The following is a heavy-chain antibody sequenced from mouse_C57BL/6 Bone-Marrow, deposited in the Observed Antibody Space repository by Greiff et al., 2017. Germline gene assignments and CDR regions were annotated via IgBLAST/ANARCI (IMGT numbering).Heavy chain of an antibody. CDR2: IYPGSGST. Sequence: QVQLQQPGAELVKPGASVTMSCKASGYTFTSSWLTWVKQRPGQRLEWIGAIYPGSGSTTYNEKFKSKATLTVDTASSTAYMQLSSLTSEDSAVYYCARDYTRFAYGGQGTLVTVSA. V-gene: IGHV1-55*01. CDR1: GYTFTSSW. CDR3: ARDYTRFAY. D-gene: IGHD2-13*01. J-gene: IGHJ3*01.